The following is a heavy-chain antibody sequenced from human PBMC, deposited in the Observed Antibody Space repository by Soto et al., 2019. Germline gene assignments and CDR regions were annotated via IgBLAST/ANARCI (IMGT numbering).Heavy chain of an antibody. Sequence: GASVKVSCKASGYTFTGYYMHWVRQAPGQGLEWMGWINPNSGGTNYAQKFQGRVTMTRDTSISTAYMELSRLRSDDTAVYYCARDPECTNGVCEVLTEEFDPWGQGTLVTVSS. D-gene: IGHD2-8*01. CDR3: ARDPECTNGVCEVLTEEFDP. CDR2: INPNSGGT. J-gene: IGHJ5*02. V-gene: IGHV1-2*02. CDR1: GYTFTGYY.